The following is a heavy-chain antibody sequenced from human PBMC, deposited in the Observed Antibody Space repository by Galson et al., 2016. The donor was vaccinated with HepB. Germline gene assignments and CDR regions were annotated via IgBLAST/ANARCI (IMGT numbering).Heavy chain of an antibody. CDR1: GYSFTSFE. CDR2: MNPNSGKT. Sequence: SVKVSCKASGYSFTSFEINWVRQAPGQGPEYMGWMNPNSGKTGFAPKFQGRVSLTTNTSIGTAYMEMSSLRSDDTAVYFCARGFRVKSGTKGRSYWFDPWGLGTLVTVSS. V-gene: IGHV1-8*01. D-gene: IGHD3-10*01. CDR3: ARGFRVKSGTKGRSYWFDP. J-gene: IGHJ5*02.